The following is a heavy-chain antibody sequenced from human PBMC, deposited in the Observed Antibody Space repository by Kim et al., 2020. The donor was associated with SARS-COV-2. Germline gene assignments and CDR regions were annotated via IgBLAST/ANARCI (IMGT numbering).Heavy chain of an antibody. Sequence: GGSLRLSCAASGFTFSDYYMSWIRQAPGKGLEWVSYISSSGSTIYYADSVKGRFTISRDNAKNSLYLQMNSLRAEDTAVYYCARDSIQKGYYDSSGYSNWFDPWGQGTLVTVSS. D-gene: IGHD3-22*01. CDR3: ARDSIQKGYYDSSGYSNWFDP. J-gene: IGHJ5*02. CDR1: GFTFSDYY. CDR2: ISSSGSTI. V-gene: IGHV3-11*04.